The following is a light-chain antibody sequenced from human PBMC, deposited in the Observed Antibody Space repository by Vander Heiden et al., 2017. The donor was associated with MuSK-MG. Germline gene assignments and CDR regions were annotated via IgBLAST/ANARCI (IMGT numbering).Light chain of an antibody. CDR3: SSYAGNDRWV. J-gene: IGLJ2*01. V-gene: IGLV2-8*01. Sequence: QPALTQPPSASGSPGQSVTFSCTGSSSDVGGYDFVSWYQQHPGRAPKLMIYEVSHRPSGVPDRFSGSKSGNTASLAVSGLQPDDEADYYCSSYAGNDRWVFGGGTKLTVL. CDR2: EVS. CDR1: SSDVGGYDF.